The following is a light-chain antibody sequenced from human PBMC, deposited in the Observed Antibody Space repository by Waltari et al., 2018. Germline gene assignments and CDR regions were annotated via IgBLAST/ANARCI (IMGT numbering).Light chain of an antibody. CDR2: GAS. CDR3: QQYSNWPPIT. CDR1: QSVSTN. J-gene: IGKJ5*01. V-gene: IGKV3-15*01. Sequence: ETVMTQSPATLSVSPGERVTLSCRASQSVSTNLAWYQQKPGQAPRLLIDGASTRATGTPARFIGSGSGTEFTLTISSLQSEDFAVYYCQQYSNWPPITFGQGTRLEIK.